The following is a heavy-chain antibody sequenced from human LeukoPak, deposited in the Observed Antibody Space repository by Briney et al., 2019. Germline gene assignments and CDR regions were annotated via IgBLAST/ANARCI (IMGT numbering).Heavy chain of an antibody. CDR1: GGSFSAYY. V-gene: IGHV4-34*01. J-gene: IGHJ6*03. Sequence: PSETLSLTCAVYGGSFSAYYWSWIRQPPGKGLEWIGEINHSGSTNYNPSLKSRVTISVDTSKNQFSLKPTSVTAADTAVYYCARWVVAADYYYYMDVWGKGTTVTVSS. CDR2: INHSGST. CDR3: ARWVVAADYYYYMDV. D-gene: IGHD2-15*01.